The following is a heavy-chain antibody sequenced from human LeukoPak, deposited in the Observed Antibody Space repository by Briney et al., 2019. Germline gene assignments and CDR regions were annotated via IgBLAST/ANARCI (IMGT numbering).Heavy chain of an antibody. D-gene: IGHD6-19*01. CDR3: ASEYSSGWWDTVAFDY. CDR2: IIPIFGTA. Sequence: ASVEVSCKASGGTFSSYAISWVRQAPGQGLEWMGGIIPIFGTANYAQKFQGRVTITADESTSTAYMELSSLRSEDTAVYYCASEYSSGWWDTVAFDYWGQGTLVTVFS. V-gene: IGHV1-69*13. J-gene: IGHJ4*02. CDR1: GGTFSSYA.